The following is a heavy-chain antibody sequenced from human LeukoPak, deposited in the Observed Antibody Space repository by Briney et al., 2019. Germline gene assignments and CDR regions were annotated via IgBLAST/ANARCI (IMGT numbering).Heavy chain of an antibody. CDR2: IRYDGSNK. CDR1: GFTFSSYG. Sequence: GGSLRLSCAASGFTFSSYGMHWVRQAPGKGLEWVAFIRYDGSNKYYADSVKGRFTISRDNSKNTLYLQMDSLRAEDTAVYYCAKDHVQLWLLDYWGQGTLVTVSS. J-gene: IGHJ4*02. CDR3: AKDHVQLWLLDY. V-gene: IGHV3-30*02. D-gene: IGHD5-18*01.